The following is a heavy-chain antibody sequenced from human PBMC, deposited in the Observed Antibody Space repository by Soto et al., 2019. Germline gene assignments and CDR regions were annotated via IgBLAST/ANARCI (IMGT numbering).Heavy chain of an antibody. CDR3: ARESRSITGTTWGMDV. J-gene: IGHJ6*02. Sequence: PSETLSLTCAVSGYSISSGYYWGWIRQPPGKGLEWVGSFYHSGSTYYNPSLKSRVTISVDTSKNQFSLKLSSVTAADTAVYFCARESRSITGTTWGMDVWGQGTTVTVSS. CDR2: FYHSGST. V-gene: IGHV4-38-2*02. CDR1: GYSISSGYY. D-gene: IGHD1-20*01.